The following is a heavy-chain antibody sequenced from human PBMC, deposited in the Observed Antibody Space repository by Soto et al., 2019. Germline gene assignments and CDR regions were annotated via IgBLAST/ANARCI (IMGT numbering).Heavy chain of an antibody. J-gene: IGHJ4*02. CDR1: GGSISSSSYY. CDR2: IYYSGST. V-gene: IGHV4-39*01. D-gene: IGHD4-17*01. Sequence: QLQLQESGPGLVKPSETLSLTCTVSGGSISSSSYYWGWIRQPPGKGLEWIGSIYYSGSTYYNPSLKSRVTISVDTSKNQFSLKLRSVTAADTAVYYCARRATVVTPVDYWGQGTLVTVSS. CDR3: ARRATVVTPVDY.